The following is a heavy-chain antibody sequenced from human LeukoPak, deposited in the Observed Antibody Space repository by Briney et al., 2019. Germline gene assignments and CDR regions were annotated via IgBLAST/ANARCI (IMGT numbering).Heavy chain of an antibody. Sequence: GGSLRLSCAASGFTFSSYWMSWVRQAPGKGLEWVANIKQDGSEKYYVDSVKGRFTISRDNAKNSLYLQMNSLRAEDTAVYYCARTGTYYYDSSLPDYWGQGTLVTVSS. J-gene: IGHJ4*02. CDR2: IKQDGSEK. CDR3: ARTGTYYYDSSLPDY. D-gene: IGHD3-22*01. V-gene: IGHV3-7*01. CDR1: GFTFSSYW.